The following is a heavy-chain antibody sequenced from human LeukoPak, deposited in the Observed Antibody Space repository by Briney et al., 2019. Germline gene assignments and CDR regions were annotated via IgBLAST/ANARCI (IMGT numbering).Heavy chain of an antibody. CDR1: GFTFSTYW. V-gene: IGHV3-7*01. CDR2: IKQDGSHN. J-gene: IGHJ4*02. Sequence: PGGSLRLSCAASGFTFSTYWMYCVREAPGEGLEWVANIKQDGSHNYYVDSVKGRFTISRDNAKNSLYLQMNSLRVEDTAVYYCVREEGYWGQGTLVTVSS. CDR3: VREEGY.